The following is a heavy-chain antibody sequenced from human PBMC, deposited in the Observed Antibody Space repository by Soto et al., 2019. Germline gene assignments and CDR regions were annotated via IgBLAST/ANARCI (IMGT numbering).Heavy chain of an antibody. V-gene: IGHV4-61*01. CDR1: GGSVSSGPYH. CDR2: ISYSGTA. Sequence: QVQLQESGPGLVKTSETLSLTCTVSGGSVSSGPYHWSWVRQPPGKGLEGIGHISYSGTANYNPSLRGRVIMATDTSMNQFSLRLTSVTAADTAVYYCMRSHGAYWGQGALVTVSP. CDR3: MRSHGAY. D-gene: IGHD2-8*01. J-gene: IGHJ4*02.